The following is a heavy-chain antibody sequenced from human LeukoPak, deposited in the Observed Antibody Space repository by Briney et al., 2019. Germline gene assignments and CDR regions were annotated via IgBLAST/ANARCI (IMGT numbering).Heavy chain of an antibody. CDR3: ASGDNDPLFDY. J-gene: IGHJ4*02. CDR1: GGSISSYY. D-gene: IGHD6-25*01. CDR2: IYYSGST. Sequence: NSSETLSLTCTVSGGSISSYYWSWIRQPPGKGLEWIGSIYYSGSTNYNPSLQGRVTISLDTSRNQFSLKLSSVTAADTAVYYCASGDNDPLFDYWGQGTLVTVSS. V-gene: IGHV4-59*06.